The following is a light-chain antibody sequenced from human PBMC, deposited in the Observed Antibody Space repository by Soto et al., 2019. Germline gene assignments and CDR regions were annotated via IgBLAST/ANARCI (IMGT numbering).Light chain of an antibody. J-gene: IGLJ3*02. V-gene: IGLV3-21*04. CDR1: NIGINA. CDR2: YDS. CDR3: QLWNSSSDQGV. Sequence: SYELTQPPSVSVAPEKTATITCGGANIGINAVHWYQQKPGQAPLLVVYYDSDRPSGIPERFSGSTSGNTATLTISRVEAGDEAHYYCQLWNSSSDQGVFGGGTKLTVL.